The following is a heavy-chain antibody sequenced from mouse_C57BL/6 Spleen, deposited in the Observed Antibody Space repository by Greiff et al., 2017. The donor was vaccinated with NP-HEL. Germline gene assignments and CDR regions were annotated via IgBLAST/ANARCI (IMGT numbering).Heavy chain of an antibody. D-gene: IGHD2-3*01. CDR1: GYTFTSYW. V-gene: IGHV1-52*01. CDR2: IDPSDSET. CDR3: ARSDGYPPYWYFDV. J-gene: IGHJ1*03. Sequence: QVQLKQSGAELVRPGSSVKLSCKASGYTFTSYWMHWVKQRPIQGLEWIGNIDPSDSETHYNQKFKDKATLTVDKSSSTAYMQLSSLTSEDSAVYYCARSDGYPPYWYFDVWGTGTTVTVSS.